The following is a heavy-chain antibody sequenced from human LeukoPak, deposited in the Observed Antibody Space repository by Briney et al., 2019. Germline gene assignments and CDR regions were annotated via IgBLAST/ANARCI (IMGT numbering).Heavy chain of an antibody. J-gene: IGHJ4*02. D-gene: IGHD3-10*01. V-gene: IGHV1-3*01. CDR1: GYTFTSYA. CDR3: AREKTRGFGELSHTFDY. Sequence: ASVKVSCKASGYTFTSYAMHWVRQAPGQRLERMGWINAGNGNTKYSQKFQGRVTITRDTSASTAYMELSSLRSEDTAVYYCAREKTRGFGELSHTFDYWGQGTLVTVSS. CDR2: INAGNGNT.